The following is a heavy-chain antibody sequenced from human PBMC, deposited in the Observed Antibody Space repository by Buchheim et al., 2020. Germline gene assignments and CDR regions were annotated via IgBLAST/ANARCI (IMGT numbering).Heavy chain of an antibody. V-gene: IGHV3-74*01. J-gene: IGHJ6*02. CDR3: ARVLAMDHYYGMDV. CDR2: INSEGSST. Sequence: EVQLVESGGGLVQPGGSLRLSCAASRFTFSSYWMHWVRQAPGKGLVWVSRINSEGSSTSYADSVEGRFTITRDNAKHTLYLQMNSLRAEDTAVYYCARVLAMDHYYGMDVWGRGTT. CDR1: RFTFSSYW. D-gene: IGHD5-18*01.